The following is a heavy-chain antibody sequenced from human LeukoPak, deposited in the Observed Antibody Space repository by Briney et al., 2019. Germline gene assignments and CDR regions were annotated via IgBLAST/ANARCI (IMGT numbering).Heavy chain of an antibody. J-gene: IGHJ5*02. D-gene: IGHD3-22*01. CDR3: ARATYYYDRGWFDP. CDR2: IYTSGST. Sequence: SETLSLTCTVSGGSISSGSYYWSWIRQPAGKGLEWIGRIYTSGSTNYNPSLKSRVTISVDRSKNQFSLKLSSVTAADTAVYYCARATYYYDRGWFDPWGQGTLVTVSS. V-gene: IGHV4-61*02. CDR1: GGSISSGSYY.